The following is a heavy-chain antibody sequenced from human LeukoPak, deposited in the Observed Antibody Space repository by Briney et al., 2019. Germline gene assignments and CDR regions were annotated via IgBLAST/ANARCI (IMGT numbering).Heavy chain of an antibody. Sequence: GGSPRLSCEASGFSFSSYWMTWVRQPPGKGPEWVANIRQDESERYSADSVKGRFTISRDNAKKSVYLHMSSLRAEDTALYYCARLSAYYYGSYFYYYMDVWGKGTTVTVSS. D-gene: IGHD3-10*01. CDR3: ARLSAYYYGSYFYYYMDV. CDR2: IRQDESER. V-gene: IGHV3-7*01. J-gene: IGHJ6*03. CDR1: GFSFSSYW.